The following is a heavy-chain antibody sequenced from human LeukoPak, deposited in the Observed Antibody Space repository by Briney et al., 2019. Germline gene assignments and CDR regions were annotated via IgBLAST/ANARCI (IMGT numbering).Heavy chain of an antibody. V-gene: IGHV3-23*01. CDR2: ISGSGGST. J-gene: IGHJ4*02. CDR1: GFTFSSYA. D-gene: IGHD5-18*01. Sequence: GGSLRLSCAASGFTFSSYAMSWVRQAPGKGLEWVSAISGSGGSTYYADFVKGRFTISRDNSKNTLYLQMNSLRAEDTAVYYCAQATEGYSYGSFDYWGQGTLVTVSS. CDR3: AQATEGYSYGSFDY.